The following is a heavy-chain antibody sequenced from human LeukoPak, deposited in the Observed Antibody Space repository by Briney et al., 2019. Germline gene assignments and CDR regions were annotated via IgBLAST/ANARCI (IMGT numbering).Heavy chain of an antibody. Sequence: TSETLSLTCAVYGGSFSGYYWRWIRQPPGKGLEWIGEINHSGSTNYNPSLKSRVTISVDTSKNQFSLKLSSVTAADTAVYYCASFRRERHRGGDYWGQGTLVTVSS. D-gene: IGHD3-16*01. CDR2: INHSGST. V-gene: IGHV4-34*01. J-gene: IGHJ4*02. CDR1: GGSFSGYY. CDR3: ASFRRERHRGGDY.